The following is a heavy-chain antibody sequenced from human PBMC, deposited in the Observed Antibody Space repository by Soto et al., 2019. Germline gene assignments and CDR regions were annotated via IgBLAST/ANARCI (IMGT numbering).Heavy chain of an antibody. Sequence: RLSCAASGFTFSDHYMSWIRQTPEEGLEWVSYISTRGSDIYYADSVKGRFTISRDDAKNSLHLQMNSLRAEDTAVYYCARGHYGMDVWGQGTTVTVSS. CDR1: GFTFSDHY. J-gene: IGHJ6*02. V-gene: IGHV3-11*01. CDR2: ISTRGSDI. CDR3: ARGHYGMDV.